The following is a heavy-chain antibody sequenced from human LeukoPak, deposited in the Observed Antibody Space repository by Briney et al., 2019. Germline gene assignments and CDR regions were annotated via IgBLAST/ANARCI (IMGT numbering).Heavy chain of an antibody. CDR1: GYTFTSYG. J-gene: IGHJ4*02. CDR3: ARADSTVVTHYFDY. D-gene: IGHD4-23*01. Sequence: EASVKVSCTASGYTFTSYGISWVRQAPGQGLEWMGWISAYNGNTNYAQKLQGRVTMTTDTSTSTAYMELRSLRSDDTAVYYCARADSTVVTHYFDYWGQGTLVTVSS. CDR2: ISAYNGNT. V-gene: IGHV1-18*01.